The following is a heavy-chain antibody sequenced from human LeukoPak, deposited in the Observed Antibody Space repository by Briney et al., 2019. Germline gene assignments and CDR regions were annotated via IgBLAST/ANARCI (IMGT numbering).Heavy chain of an antibody. CDR2: IYYTET. CDR1: GGSISSYY. V-gene: IGHV4-59*01. D-gene: IGHD7-27*01. J-gene: IGHJ4*02. Sequence: SETLSLTCTVYGGSISSYYWSWVRQPPGKGLEWIGYIYYTETSYNPSLKSRVTISADTSKNQFSLKLYSVTAADTAVYYCATRKLGNDYWGQGTLVTVSS. CDR3: ATRKLGNDY.